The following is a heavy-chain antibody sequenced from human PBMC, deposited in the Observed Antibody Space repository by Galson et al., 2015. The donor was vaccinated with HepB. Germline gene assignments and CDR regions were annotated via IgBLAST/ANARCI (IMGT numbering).Heavy chain of an antibody. J-gene: IGHJ4*02. V-gene: IGHV1-2*02. Sequence: SVKVSCKASGYTFTGYYMHWVRQAPGQGLEWMGWINPNSGGTNYAQNFQGRVTMTRDTSISTAYMELNRLRSDDTAVYYCASLGRIAVVPAALLGDFDYWGQGTLVTVSS. CDR3: ASLGRIAVVPAALLGDFDY. CDR2: INPNSGGT. D-gene: IGHD2-2*01. CDR1: GYTFTGYY.